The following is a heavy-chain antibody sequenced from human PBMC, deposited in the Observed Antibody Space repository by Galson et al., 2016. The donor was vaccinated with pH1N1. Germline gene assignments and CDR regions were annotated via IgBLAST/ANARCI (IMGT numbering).Heavy chain of an antibody. J-gene: IGHJ5*02. CDR2: VYHGGST. CDR3: ATHYFRNYDGVLGWFDP. CDR1: DYSITSGYY. Sequence: ETLSLTCVVSDYSITSGYYWAWIRQTPGKGLEWIASVYHGGSTYYNPSLKGRGTISVDRPKNQFSLRLNSLTAADTAVYYCATHYFRNYDGVLGWFDPWGQGTMVTV. V-gene: IGHV4-38-2*01. D-gene: IGHD2/OR15-2a*01.